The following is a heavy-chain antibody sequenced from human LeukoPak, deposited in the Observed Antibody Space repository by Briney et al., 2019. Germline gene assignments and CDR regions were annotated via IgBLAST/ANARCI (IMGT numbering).Heavy chain of an antibody. CDR1: GFTVSSNY. CDR3: ASSSPQLSAIVLNDAFDI. CDR2: IYGGGST. D-gene: IGHD2-8*02. Sequence: GGSLILSCAASGFTVSSNYMSRVRQAPGKRLEWVADIYGGGSTYYADSVKGRFTISRDNSKTTLYLQMNSLRAEDTAVYYCASSSPQLSAIVLNDAFDIWGQGTMVTVSS. V-gene: IGHV3-53*01. J-gene: IGHJ3*02.